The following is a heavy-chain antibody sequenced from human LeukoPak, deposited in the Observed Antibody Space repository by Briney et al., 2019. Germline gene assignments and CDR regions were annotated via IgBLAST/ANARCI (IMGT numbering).Heavy chain of an antibody. CDR1: EYTFTSYY. V-gene: IGHV1-46*01. D-gene: IGHD6-13*01. CDR2: INPSGGST. CDR3: ARGSKGIAAAPEFDP. J-gene: IGHJ5*02. Sequence: ASVKVSCKASEYTFTSYYMHWVRQAPGQGLEWMGIINPSGGSTSYAQKFQGRVTMTRDTSTSTVYMELSSLRSEDTAVYYCARGSKGIAAAPEFDPWGQGTLVTVSS.